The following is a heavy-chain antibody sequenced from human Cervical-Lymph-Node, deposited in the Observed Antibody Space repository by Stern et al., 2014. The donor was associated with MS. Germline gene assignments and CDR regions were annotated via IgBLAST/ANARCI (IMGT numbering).Heavy chain of an antibody. D-gene: IGHD2/OR15-2a*01. CDR2: MNPNSGQA. CDR3: ARLRKRDFHNWFDP. V-gene: IGHV1-8*01. Sequence: VQLVESGAEVKKPGASVRVSCKASGYIFTSYDINWVRQATGEGLEWMGWMNPNSGQAGYAEKFQGRVTMTKNTSISTVYMELSSLRTDDTAIYYCARLRKRDFHNWFDPWGQGTLVTVS. CDR1: GYIFTSYD. J-gene: IGHJ5*02.